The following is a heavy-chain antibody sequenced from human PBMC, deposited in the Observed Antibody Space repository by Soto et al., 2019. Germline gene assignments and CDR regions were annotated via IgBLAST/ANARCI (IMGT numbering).Heavy chain of an antibody. CDR1: GFTFSSYG. CDR3: ARDYYDSSGYSHFDY. Sequence: QVQLVESGGGVVQPGRSLRLSCAASGFTFSSYGMHWVRQAPGKGLEWVAVIWYDGSNKYYADSVKGRFTISRDNSKNTLYLQMNSLRAEDKAVYYCARDYYDSSGYSHFDYWGQGTLVTVSS. D-gene: IGHD3-22*01. V-gene: IGHV3-33*01. CDR2: IWYDGSNK. J-gene: IGHJ4*02.